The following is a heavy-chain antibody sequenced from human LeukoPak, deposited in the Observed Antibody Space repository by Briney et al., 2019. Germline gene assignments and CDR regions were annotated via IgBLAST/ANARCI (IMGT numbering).Heavy chain of an antibody. D-gene: IGHD3-3*01. V-gene: IGHV2-70*01. J-gene: IGHJ6*02. Sequence: SGPTLVNPTQTLTLTCTFSGFSLRTSGMCVSWIRQPPGKALEWLALIDWDDDKYYSTSLKTRLTISKDTSKNQVVLTMTNMDPVDTATYYCARIRYDFWSGYYTSHYYYGMDVWGQGTTVTVSS. CDR2: IDWDDDK. CDR1: GFSLRTSGMC. CDR3: ARIRYDFWSGYYTSHYYYGMDV.